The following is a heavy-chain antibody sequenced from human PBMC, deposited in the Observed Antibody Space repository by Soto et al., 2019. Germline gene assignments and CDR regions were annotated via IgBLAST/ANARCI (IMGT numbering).Heavy chain of an antibody. Sequence: PGESLCLSCAASGFIFSSNAMSWVRQVPERGQEWGLAITGSGSTSTSYADSVKGSITIARDNSKNTMFLEMKSLRPEATALYFCATVTCSGDCSSVYWGQGTLVTVSS. CDR2: ITGSGSTST. J-gene: IGHJ4*02. V-gene: IGHV3-23*01. D-gene: IGHD2-21*02. CDR3: ATVTCSGDCSSVY. CDR1: GFIFSSNA.